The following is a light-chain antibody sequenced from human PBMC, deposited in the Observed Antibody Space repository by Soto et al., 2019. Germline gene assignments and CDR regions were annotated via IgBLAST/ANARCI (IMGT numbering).Light chain of an antibody. CDR1: QGLSRW. V-gene: IGKV1-12*01. Sequence: DIQMTQSPSSVSASVGDRVSITCRASQGLSRWVAWYQQRPGKAPKLLIFAASNLQGGVPSRFRGSGSGTDFILTISSLQPEDFATYYCQQANSFPLTFGGGTKVEIK. J-gene: IGKJ4*01. CDR3: QQANSFPLT. CDR2: AAS.